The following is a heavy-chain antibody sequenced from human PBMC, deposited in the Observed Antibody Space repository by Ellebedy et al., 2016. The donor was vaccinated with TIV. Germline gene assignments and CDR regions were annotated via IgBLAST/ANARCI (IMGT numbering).Heavy chain of an antibody. J-gene: IGHJ6*03. CDR3: ATFNQYYTYLGV. CDR1: GDSISSSSDY. D-gene: IGHD1-14*01. V-gene: IGHV4-39*01. Sequence: SETLSLXXTVSGDSISSSSDYWVWMRQPPGKGLEWIGTISNRDRTDYNPSLKSRVFILVDESKNPFFLKLTSVTAADTAVYYCATFNQYYTYLGVWGKGTTVTVSS. CDR2: ISNRDRT.